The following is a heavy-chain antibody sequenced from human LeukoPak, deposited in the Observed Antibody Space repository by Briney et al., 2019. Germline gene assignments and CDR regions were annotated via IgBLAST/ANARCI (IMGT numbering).Heavy chain of an antibody. D-gene: IGHD6-19*01. V-gene: IGHV3-33*01. CDR2: IWYDGSNK. Sequence: PGRSLRLSCAASGFTFSSYGMHWVRQAPGKGLEWVAVIWYDGSNKYYADSVKGRFTISRDNSKNTLYLQMNSLRAEDTAVYYCARSPSWYSSGYFDYWGQGTLVTVSS. J-gene: IGHJ4*02. CDR3: ARSPSWYSSGYFDY. CDR1: GFTFSSYG.